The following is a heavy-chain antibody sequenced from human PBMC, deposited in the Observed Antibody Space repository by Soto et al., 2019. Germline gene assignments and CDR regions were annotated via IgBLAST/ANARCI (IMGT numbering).Heavy chain of an antibody. CDR1: GFTFDDYA. V-gene: IGHV3-9*01. D-gene: IGHD2-15*01. CDR3: AKDSATPEDYYYYYYMDV. Sequence: EVQLVESGGGLVQPGRSLRLSCAASGFTFDDYAMHWVRQAPGKGLEWVSGISWNSGSIGYADSVKGRFTISRDNAKNPLYLQMNSLRAEDTALYYCAKDSATPEDYYYYYYMDVWGKGTTVTVSS. CDR2: ISWNSGSI. J-gene: IGHJ6*03.